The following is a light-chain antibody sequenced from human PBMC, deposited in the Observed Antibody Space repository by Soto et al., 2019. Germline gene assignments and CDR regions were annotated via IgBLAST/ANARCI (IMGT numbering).Light chain of an antibody. CDR3: QNFDSAPQT. CDR2: EAS. Sequence: DIQMTQSPSSLSASVGDRVTITCRASQGIRHYLAWYQQKPGKVPKLLIYEASNLQSGRPSRFRGGGSGTEFPLTSSSLQPEDVATYYCQNFDSAPQTFGQGTKLEIK. J-gene: IGKJ1*01. CDR1: QGIRHY. V-gene: IGKV1-27*01.